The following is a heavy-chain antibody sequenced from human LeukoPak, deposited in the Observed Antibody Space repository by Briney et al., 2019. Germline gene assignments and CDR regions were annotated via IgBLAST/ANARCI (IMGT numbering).Heavy chain of an antibody. J-gene: IGHJ1*01. V-gene: IGHV5-10-1*01. CDR2: LAPSESYT. CDR3: ATRGGKSYFHT. D-gene: IGHD1-26*01. CDR1: CSSFTSYR. Sequence: GESLNFCCECCCSSFTSYRISLVREMRGKGLEWRWTLAPSESYTNSSPCVQAHVTISDDKSISTAYLQGSSLTASDTAMYYCATRGGKSYFHTWGQGTLVTVSS.